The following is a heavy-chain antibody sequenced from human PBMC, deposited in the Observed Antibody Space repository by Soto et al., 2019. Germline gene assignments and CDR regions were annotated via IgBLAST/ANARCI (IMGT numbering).Heavy chain of an antibody. CDR2: IKSTTDGGTS. CDR3: TTDSGHEWELNPFFDY. CDR1: DFTFINGW. J-gene: IGHJ4*02. Sequence: EVQLVESGGGLVKPGGSLRLSCAAFDFTFINGWMNWVRQAPGKGLEWVGRIKSTTDGGTSEYAAPVKGRFTISRDDSKNTVYLQMNSLKTEDTAVYYCTTDSGHEWELNPFFDYWGQGTLVTVSS. V-gene: IGHV3-15*07. D-gene: IGHD1-26*01.